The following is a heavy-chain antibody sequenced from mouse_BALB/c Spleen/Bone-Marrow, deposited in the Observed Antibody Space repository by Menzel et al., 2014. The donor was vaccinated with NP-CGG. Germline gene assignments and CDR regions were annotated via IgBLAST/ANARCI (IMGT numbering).Heavy chain of an antibody. CDR3: ARRELGEFDY. D-gene: IGHD4-1*01. J-gene: IGHJ2*01. V-gene: IGHV1-54*01. CDR2: INPGSGGT. CDR1: GYAFTNYL. Sequence: VQVVESGAELVRPGTSVKVSCEASGYAFTNYLIGWVKQRPGQGLEWIGVINPGSGGTNYNEKFKGKATLTADKSSSTAYMQLSSLTSDDSAVYFCARRELGEFDYWGQGTTLTVSS.